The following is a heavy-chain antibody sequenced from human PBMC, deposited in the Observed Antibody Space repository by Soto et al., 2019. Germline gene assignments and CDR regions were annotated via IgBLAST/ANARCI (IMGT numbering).Heavy chain of an antibody. V-gene: IGHV3-23*01. J-gene: IGHJ6*03. CDR1: GFTFSSYA. CDR3: PKGYFDWPYYYYYMDV. CDR2: ISGSGGST. Sequence: EVQLLESGGGLVQPGGSLRLSCAASGFTFSSYAMSWVRQAPGKGLEWVSAISGSGGSTYYADSVKGRFTISRDNSKNTLYLQMNSLRAEDTAVYYCPKGYFDWPYYYYYMDVWGKGTTVTVSS. D-gene: IGHD3-9*01.